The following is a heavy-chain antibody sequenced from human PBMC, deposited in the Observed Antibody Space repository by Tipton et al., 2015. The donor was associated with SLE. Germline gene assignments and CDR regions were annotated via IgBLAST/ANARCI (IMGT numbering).Heavy chain of an antibody. CDR3: ARANGVVGGQVPYWYFEV. V-gene: IGHV4-31*03. J-gene: IGHJ2*01. CDR2: IYYGGST. D-gene: IGHD1-26*01. Sequence: TLSLTCTVSGDSISSGAFYWSWVRRRPGRGLEWIGYIYYGGSTHYNPSLRSRVTISIDTSKNQFSLNLDSVTAADTAVYYCARANGVVGGQVPYWYFEVWGRGTLVSVSS. CDR1: GDSISSGAFY.